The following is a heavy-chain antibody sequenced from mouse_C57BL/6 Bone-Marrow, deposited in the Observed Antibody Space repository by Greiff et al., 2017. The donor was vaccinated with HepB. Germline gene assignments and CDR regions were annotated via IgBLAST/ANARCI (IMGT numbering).Heavy chain of an antibody. V-gene: IGHV2-2*01. CDR1: GFSLTSYG. CDR3: ARRGGVTYAMDY. CDR2: IWSGGST. Sequence: VMLVESGPGLVQPSQSLSITCTVSGFSLTSYGVHWVRQSPGKGLEWLGVIWSGGSTDYNAAFISRLSISKDNSKSQVFFKMNSLQADDTAIYYCARRGGVTYAMDYWGQGTSVTVSS. D-gene: IGHD2-2*01. J-gene: IGHJ4*01.